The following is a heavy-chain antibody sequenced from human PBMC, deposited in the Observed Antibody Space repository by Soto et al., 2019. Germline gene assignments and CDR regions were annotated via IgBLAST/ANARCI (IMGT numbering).Heavy chain of an antibody. Sequence: SETLSLTCAVYGGSFSGYYWSWIRQPPGKGLEWIGEINHSGSTNYNPSLKSRVTISVDTSKNQFSLKLSSVTAADTAVYYCARGVVVPAAMRYYYYYGMDVWGQGTTVTVSS. CDR2: INHSGST. CDR1: GGSFSGYY. V-gene: IGHV4-34*01. J-gene: IGHJ6*02. CDR3: ARGVVVPAAMRYYYYYGMDV. D-gene: IGHD2-2*01.